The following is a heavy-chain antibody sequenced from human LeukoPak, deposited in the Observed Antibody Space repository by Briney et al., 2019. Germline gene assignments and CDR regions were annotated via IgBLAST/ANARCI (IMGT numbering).Heavy chain of an antibody. CDR1: GFTFSSYG. CDR3: AKELLTGFGEFSLDY. V-gene: IGHV3-30*02. J-gene: IGHJ4*02. Sequence: GGFLRLSCAASGFTFSSYGMHWVRQAPGKGLEWVAFIRYDGSNKYYADSVKGRFTISRDNSKNTLYLQMNSLRAEDTAVYYCAKELLTGFGEFSLDYWGQGTLVTVSS. CDR2: IRYDGSNK. D-gene: IGHD3-10*01.